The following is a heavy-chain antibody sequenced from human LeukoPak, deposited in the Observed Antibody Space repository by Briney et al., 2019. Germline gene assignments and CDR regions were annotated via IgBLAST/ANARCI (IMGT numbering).Heavy chain of an antibody. J-gene: IGHJ4*02. CDR3: AKDRMSYYYGSGSSLSY. CDR2: ISHGGSNK. Sequence: PGGSLRLSCAASGFTFSSYGMHWVRQGPGKGLEWVAVISHGGSNKYYADSVKGRFTISRDNSKNTLYLQMNSLRAEDTAVYYCAKDRMSYYYGSGSSLSYWGQGTLVTVSS. V-gene: IGHV3-30*18. CDR1: GFTFSSYG. D-gene: IGHD3-10*01.